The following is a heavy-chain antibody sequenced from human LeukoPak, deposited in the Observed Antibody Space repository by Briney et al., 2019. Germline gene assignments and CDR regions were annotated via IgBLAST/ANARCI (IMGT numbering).Heavy chain of an antibody. CDR1: GGSISSSCYC. CDR2: IDYSGST. CDR3: HLPYDILTDY. V-gene: IGHV4-39*01. J-gene: IGHJ4*02. D-gene: IGHD3-9*01. Sequence: PSESLSLTCTVSGGSISSSCYCWGWIRQPPGKGLEWIGSIDYSGSTYYNPSPKTRVTVSVNTSKNQFSPKLSSVTAADTALYYRHLPYDILTDYWGQGTLATVPS.